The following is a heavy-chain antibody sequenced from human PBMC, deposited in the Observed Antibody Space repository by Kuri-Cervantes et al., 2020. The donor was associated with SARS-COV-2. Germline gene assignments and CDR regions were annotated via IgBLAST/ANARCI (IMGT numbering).Heavy chain of an antibody. J-gene: IGHJ3*01. CDR3: ARDQGSSWSANAFDV. CDR2: IGSSRGSK. D-gene: IGHD6-13*01. V-gene: IGHV3-21*01. CDR1: GFAFSNFT. Sequence: GESLKISCAASGFAFSNFTLNWVRQAPGKGLEWVSSIGSSRGSKYFADSVKGRFTISRDNAKNSVYLLMSSLRADDTAVYYCARDQGSSWSANAFDVWGQGTKVTVSS.